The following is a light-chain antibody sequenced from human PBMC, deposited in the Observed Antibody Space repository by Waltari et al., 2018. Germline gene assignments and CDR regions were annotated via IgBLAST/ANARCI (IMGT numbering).Light chain of an antibody. V-gene: IGKV1-39*01. J-gene: IGKJ1*01. Sequence: IQMTQSQSSLSASVGDRVTLTCRASQSIAKFLNWYQQKPGKAPKLLIYAASYLQSGVPSRFSGSGSGTDFTLTLTGRQPEDFATYYCQQTDSAPRTFGQGTKVEIK. CDR2: AAS. CDR3: QQTDSAPRT. CDR1: QSIAKF.